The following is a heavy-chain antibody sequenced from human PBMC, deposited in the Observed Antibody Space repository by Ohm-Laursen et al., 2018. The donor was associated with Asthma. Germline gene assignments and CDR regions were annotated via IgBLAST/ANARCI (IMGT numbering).Heavy chain of an antibody. Sequence: SLRLSCAASGFTFSSYSMNWVRQAPGKGLEWVSYITSYSSTTYYADSVKGRFTISRDNAKNSLYLQMNSLRDEDTAVYYCARDLGFGINGIVVVTAAWGQGTLVTVSS. CDR1: GFTFSSYS. CDR2: ITSYSSTT. D-gene: IGHD2-21*02. CDR3: ARDLGFGINGIVVVTAA. J-gene: IGHJ5*02. V-gene: IGHV3-48*02.